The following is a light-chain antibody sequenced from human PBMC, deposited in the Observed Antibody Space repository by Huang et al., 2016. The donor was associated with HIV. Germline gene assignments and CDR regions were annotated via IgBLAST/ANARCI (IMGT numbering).Light chain of an antibody. J-gene: IGKJ5*01. CDR2: WAS. Sequence: DIVMTQSPGSLTVSLGERASINCTSSQPLLSTANNKSYFAWYQQKPRQPPKALIYWASSRESGVPERFSGSGSGTDFTLTISSLQAEDVALYYCQQYYSASITFGQGTRVE. V-gene: IGKV4-1*01. CDR3: QQYYSASIT. CDR1: QPLLSTANNKSY.